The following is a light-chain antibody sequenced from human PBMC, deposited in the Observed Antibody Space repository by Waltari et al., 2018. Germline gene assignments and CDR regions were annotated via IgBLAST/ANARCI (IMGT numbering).Light chain of an antibody. Sequence: QSALTQPRSVSGSPGQSVTISCTGTSRDVGANNFFSWYQHHPDKAPKLIIYDINKRPSGVPDRFSCSKSGNTASLTISGLQAEDEADYYCCSCVGRNIYWVFGGGTKLTVL. CDR2: DIN. V-gene: IGLV2-11*01. CDR3: CSCVGRNIYWV. CDR1: SRDVGANNF. J-gene: IGLJ3*02.